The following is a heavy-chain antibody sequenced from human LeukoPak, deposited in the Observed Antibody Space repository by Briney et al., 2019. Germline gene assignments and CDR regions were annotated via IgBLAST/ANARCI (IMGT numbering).Heavy chain of an antibody. J-gene: IGHJ4*02. Sequence: SETLSLTCTVSGGSISSYYWSWIRQPPGKGLEWIGYIYYSGSTNYNPSLKSRVTISVDTSKNQFSLKLSSVTAADTAVYYCARRTLAVAGYFDYWGQGTPVTVSS. CDR3: ARRTLAVAGYFDY. D-gene: IGHD6-19*01. CDR1: GGSISSYY. CDR2: IYYSGST. V-gene: IGHV4-59*08.